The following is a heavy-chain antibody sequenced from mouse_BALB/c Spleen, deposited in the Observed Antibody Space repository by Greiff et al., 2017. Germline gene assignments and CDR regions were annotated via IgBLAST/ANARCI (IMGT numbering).Heavy chain of an antibody. Sequence: EVQLQESGAELVKPGASVKLSCTASGFNIKDTYMHWVKQRPEQGLEWIGRIDPANGNTKYDPKFQGKATITADTTSNTAYQQLSSLTSEDTAVYYCASYLLLYDSYWYFDVWGAGTTVTVSS. CDR1: GFNIKDTY. CDR2: IDPANGNT. J-gene: IGHJ1*01. D-gene: IGHD5-5*01. V-gene: IGHV14-3*02. CDR3: ASYLLLYDSYWYFDV.